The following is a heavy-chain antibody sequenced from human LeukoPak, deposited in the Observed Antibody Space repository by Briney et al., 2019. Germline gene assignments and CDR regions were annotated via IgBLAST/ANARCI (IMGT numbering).Heavy chain of an antibody. Sequence: PGGSLRLSCAASGFSLSSYWMTWVRQAPGKGLEWVSVIYSGGSTYYADSVKGRFTISRDNSKNTLYLQMNSLRAEDTALYYCAKDMGGYFDYWGQGTLVTVSS. CDR2: IYSGGST. CDR1: GFSLSSYW. CDR3: AKDMGGYFDY. D-gene: IGHD1-26*01. J-gene: IGHJ4*02. V-gene: IGHV3-53*05.